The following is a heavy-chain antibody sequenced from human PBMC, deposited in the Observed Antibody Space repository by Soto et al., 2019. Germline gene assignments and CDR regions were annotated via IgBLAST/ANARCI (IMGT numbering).Heavy chain of an antibody. Sequence: EVQLVESGGGLVQPGRSLRLSCAASGFTFDDYAMHWVRQAPGKGLEWVSGISWNSGNIDYADSVKGRFTISRDNAKNSLYLQMNSLRAEDTALYYCAKGGGGYYYYYMDVWGKGTTVTVSS. CDR3: AKGGGGYYYYYMDV. CDR2: ISWNSGNI. D-gene: IGHD3-10*01. J-gene: IGHJ6*03. V-gene: IGHV3-9*01. CDR1: GFTFDDYA.